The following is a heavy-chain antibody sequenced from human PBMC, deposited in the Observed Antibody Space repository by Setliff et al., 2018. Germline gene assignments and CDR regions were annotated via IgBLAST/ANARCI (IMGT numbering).Heavy chain of an antibody. V-gene: IGHV3-30*03. CDR3: GGLPDRYYYYYMDV. CDR2: ISYDGSNK. J-gene: IGHJ6*03. CDR1: GFTFSSYG. Sequence: PGGSLRLSCAASGFTFSSYGMHWVRQAPGKGLEWVAVISYDGSNKYYADSVKGRFTISRDNSKNTLYLQMNNLRAEDTAVYYCGGLPDRYYYYYMDVWGKGTTVTVSS.